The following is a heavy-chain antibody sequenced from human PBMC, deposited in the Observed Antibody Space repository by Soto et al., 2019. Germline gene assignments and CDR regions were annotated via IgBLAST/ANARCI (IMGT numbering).Heavy chain of an antibody. J-gene: IGHJ4*02. V-gene: IGHV4-31*03. Sequence: PSKTLSLTCTVSGGSISSGGYYWNWIRQHPGKGLEWIGYIYYSGSTYYNPSLKSRVTISVDTSKNQFSLKLSSVTAADTAVYYCALDSSGYYGLFDYWGQGTLVTVSS. CDR1: GGSISSGGYY. CDR3: ALDSSGYYGLFDY. CDR2: IYYSGST. D-gene: IGHD3-22*01.